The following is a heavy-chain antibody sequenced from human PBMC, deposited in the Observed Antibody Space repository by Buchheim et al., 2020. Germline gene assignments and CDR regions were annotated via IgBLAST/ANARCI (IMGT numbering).Heavy chain of an antibody. J-gene: IGHJ4*02. CDR2: ISSSSSTI. CDR1: GFTFSSYS. D-gene: IGHD3-3*01. Sequence: EVQLVESGGGLVQPGGSLRLSCAASGFTFSSYSMNWVRQAPGKGLEWVSYISSSSSTIYYADSVKGRFTISRDNAKNSLYLQMNSLRAEDTAVYYCARDLVSDITIFGIFDYWGQGTL. CDR3: ARDLVSDITIFGIFDY. V-gene: IGHV3-48*01.